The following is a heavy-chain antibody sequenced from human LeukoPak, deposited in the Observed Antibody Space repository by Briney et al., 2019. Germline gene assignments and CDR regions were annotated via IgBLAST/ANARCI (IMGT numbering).Heavy chain of an antibody. V-gene: IGHV3-30*03. D-gene: IGHD6-13*01. J-gene: IGHJ6*03. CDR1: GFTFSSYG. CDR2: ISYDGSNK. CDR3: ARDPQLGSSWLRYHYHYYMDV. Sequence: GGSLRLSCAASGFTFSSYGMHWVRQAPGKGLEWVAVISYDGSNKYYADSVKGRFTISRDNSKNTLYLQMNSLRAEDTAVCYCARDPQLGSSWLRYHYHYYMDVWGKGTTVTVSS.